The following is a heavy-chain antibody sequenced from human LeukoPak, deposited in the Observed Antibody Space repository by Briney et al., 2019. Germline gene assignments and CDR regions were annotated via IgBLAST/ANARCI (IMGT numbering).Heavy chain of an antibody. CDR1: GGTFRSYA. J-gene: IGHJ5*02. CDR3: VRVRGSYENSWFDP. Sequence: SVKDSCKGTGGTFRSYAIRWVRQARGQGLEWMGSIIPILGIANYAQKFQGRVTITADKSTSTAYMELSSLRSEDTAVYYCVRVRGSYENSWFDPWGQGTLVTVSS. CDR2: IIPILGIA. V-gene: IGHV1-69*04. D-gene: IGHD1-26*01.